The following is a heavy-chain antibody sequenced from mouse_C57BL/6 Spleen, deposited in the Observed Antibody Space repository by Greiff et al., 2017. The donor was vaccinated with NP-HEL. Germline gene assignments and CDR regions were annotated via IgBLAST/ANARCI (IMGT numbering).Heavy chain of an antibody. CDR3: ASPEIYYGNYGGPWFAY. J-gene: IGHJ3*01. V-gene: IGHV1-72*01. D-gene: IGHD2-1*01. Sequence: QVQLQQPGAELVKPGASVKLSCKASGYTFTSYWMHWVKQRPGRGLEWIGRIDPNSGGTKYNEKFKSKATLTVDKPSSTAYMQLSSLTSEDSAVYDCASPEIYYGNYGGPWFAYWGQGTLVTVSA. CDR2: IDPNSGGT. CDR1: GYTFTSYW.